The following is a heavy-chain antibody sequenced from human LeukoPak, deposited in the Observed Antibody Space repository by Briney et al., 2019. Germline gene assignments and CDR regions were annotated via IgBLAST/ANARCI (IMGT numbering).Heavy chain of an antibody. Sequence: SETLSLTCTVSGGSISSYYWSWIRQPPGKGLEWIRYIYYSGSTNYNPSLKSRVTISVDTSKNQFSLKLSSVTAADTAVYYCARAPLSYSSGWFGYFDYWGQGTLVTVSS. CDR1: GGSISSYY. D-gene: IGHD6-19*01. CDR3: ARAPLSYSSGWFGYFDY. V-gene: IGHV4-59*01. CDR2: IYYSGST. J-gene: IGHJ4*02.